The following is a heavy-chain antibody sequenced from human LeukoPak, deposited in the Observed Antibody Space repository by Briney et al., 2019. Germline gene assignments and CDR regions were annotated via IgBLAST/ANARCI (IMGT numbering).Heavy chain of an antibody. Sequence: PGGSLRLSCAASGXTFSNYAMHWVRQAPGKGLEYVSAITNNGGGTYYANSVKGRFTISRDNSKSTLYLQMGSLRAEDMAVYYCARILYDSGGYYYDYWGQGTLVTVSS. D-gene: IGHD3-22*01. J-gene: IGHJ4*02. V-gene: IGHV3-64*01. CDR1: GXTFSNYA. CDR3: ARILYDSGGYYYDY. CDR2: ITNNGGGT.